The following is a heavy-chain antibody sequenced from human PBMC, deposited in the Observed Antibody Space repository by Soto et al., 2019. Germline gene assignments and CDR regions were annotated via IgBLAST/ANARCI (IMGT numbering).Heavy chain of an antibody. Sequence: PGVSLRLSCAASGFTFSSHWMNWVRQAPGKGLVWVSRISGDGRTTSHADSVKGRFTISRDNAKNTLYLQVNSLRVEDTAVYYCARGVPTCSSSSCYSDFWGQGILVTV. CDR2: ISGDGRTT. V-gene: IGHV3-74*01. CDR1: GFTFSSHW. J-gene: IGHJ4*02. D-gene: IGHD2-2*01. CDR3: ARGVPTCSSSSCYSDF.